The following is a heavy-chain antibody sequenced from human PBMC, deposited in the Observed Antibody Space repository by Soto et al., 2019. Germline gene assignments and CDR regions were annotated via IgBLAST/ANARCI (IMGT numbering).Heavy chain of an antibody. V-gene: IGHV6-1*01. CDR3: ARDLRHDGIAAAGAFDI. CDR2: TYYRSKWYN. D-gene: IGHD6-13*01. CDR1: GDSVSSNSAA. J-gene: IGHJ3*02. Sequence: SQTLSLTCAISGDSVSSNSAAWNWIRQSPSRGLEWLGRTYYRSKWYNDYAVSVKSRITINPDTSKNQFSLQLNSVTPDDTAVYYCARDLRHDGIAAAGAFDIWGQGTMVTVSS.